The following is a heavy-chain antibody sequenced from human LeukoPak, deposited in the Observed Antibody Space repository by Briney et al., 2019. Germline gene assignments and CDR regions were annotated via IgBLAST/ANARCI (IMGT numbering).Heavy chain of an antibody. D-gene: IGHD3-22*01. J-gene: IGHJ5*02. CDR3: ATTMIVVVPPIGWFDP. Sequence: SETLSLTCTVSGYSISSGYLWGWIRQPPGKGLEWIGSIDGSGTSYYNPSLKSRVTISVDTSRNQFSLKMTSVTAADTAVYYCATTMIVVVPPIGWFDPWGQGTLVTVSS. CDR1: GYSISSGYL. V-gene: IGHV4-38-2*02. CDR2: IDGSGTS.